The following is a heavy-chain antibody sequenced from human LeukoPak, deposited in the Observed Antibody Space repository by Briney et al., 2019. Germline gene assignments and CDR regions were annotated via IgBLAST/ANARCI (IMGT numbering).Heavy chain of an antibody. J-gene: IGHJ5*02. CDR1: SCSISSSHYY. D-gene: IGHD6-13*01. Sequence: SETLSLTCTVASCSISSSHYYWRWIGQPPRKVLELIGSIYYSGTTYYYPSLESRVTISVDTSNNQFSLKLSSVSATDTAVYYCARGERYNSSWYWLDTWGQGILVIVSS. CDR3: ARGERYNSSWYWLDT. CDR2: IYYSGTT. V-gene: IGHV4-39*01.